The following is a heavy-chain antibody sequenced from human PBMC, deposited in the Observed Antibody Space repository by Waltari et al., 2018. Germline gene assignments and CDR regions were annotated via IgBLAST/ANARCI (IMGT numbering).Heavy chain of an antibody. CDR3: ARDPNSSFDY. J-gene: IGHJ4*02. V-gene: IGHV3-21*01. CDR2: ISTSSSYI. D-gene: IGHD1-1*01. CDR1: GFTFSYYS. Sequence: EVQLVESGGGLVKPGGSLRLSCAASGFTFSYYSMNWVRQAPGKGLEWVSSISTSSSYIYYADSVKGRFTISRDNAKNSLYLQMNSLRAEDTAVYYCARDPNSSFDYWGQGTLVTVSS.